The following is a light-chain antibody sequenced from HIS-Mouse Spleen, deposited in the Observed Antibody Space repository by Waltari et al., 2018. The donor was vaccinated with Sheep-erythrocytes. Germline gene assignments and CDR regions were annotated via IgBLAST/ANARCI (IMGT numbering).Light chain of an antibody. V-gene: IGLV2-23*01. Sequence: QSALTQPASVSGSPGQSITISCTGTSSDVGSDKLVSWYQQHPGKAPKPMIYEGSKRPSGVSNRFSGSKSGNTASLTISGLQAEDEADYYCCSYAGSSTPWVFGGGTKLTVL. CDR3: CSYAGSSTPWV. CDR1: SSDVGSDKL. CDR2: EGS. J-gene: IGLJ3*02.